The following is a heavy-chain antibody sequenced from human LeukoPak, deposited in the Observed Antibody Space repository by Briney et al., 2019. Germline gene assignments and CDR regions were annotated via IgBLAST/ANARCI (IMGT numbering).Heavy chain of an antibody. CDR2: IYYSGST. Sequence: SETLSLTCTVSGGSISSYYWSWIRQPPGKGLEWIGYIYYSGSTNYNPSLKSRVTISVDTSKNQFSLKLSSVTAADTAVYYCARALGTTSYYNWFDPWSQGTLVTVSS. D-gene: IGHD4-17*01. CDR3: ARALGTTSYYNWFDP. J-gene: IGHJ5*02. CDR1: GGSISSYY. V-gene: IGHV4-59*01.